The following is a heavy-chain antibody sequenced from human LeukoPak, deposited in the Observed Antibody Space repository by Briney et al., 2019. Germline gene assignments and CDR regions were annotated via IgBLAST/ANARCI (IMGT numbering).Heavy chain of an antibody. J-gene: IGHJ4*02. CDR2: ISSSSSYI. CDR1: GFTFSSYS. Sequence: GGSLRLSCAASGFTFSSYSMNWVRQAPGKGLEWVSSISSSSSYIYYAGSVKGRFTISRDNAKNSLYLQMNSLRAEDTAVYYCARGIYSNYGGDWGQGTLVTVSS. CDR3: ARGIYSNYGGD. V-gene: IGHV3-21*01. D-gene: IGHD4-11*01.